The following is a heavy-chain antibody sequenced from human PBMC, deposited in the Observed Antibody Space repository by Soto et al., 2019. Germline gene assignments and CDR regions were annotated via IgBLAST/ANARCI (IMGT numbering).Heavy chain of an antibody. CDR3: ARRLWFGEFHYYYYYMDV. J-gene: IGHJ6*03. CDR1: GGSISSYY. Sequence: SETLSLTCTVSGGSISSYYWSWIRQPPGKGLEWIGYIYYSGSTNYNPSLKSRVTISVDTSKNQFSLKLSSVTAADTAVYYCARRLWFGEFHYYYYYMDVWGKGTTVTVSS. D-gene: IGHD3-10*01. CDR2: IYYSGST. V-gene: IGHV4-59*08.